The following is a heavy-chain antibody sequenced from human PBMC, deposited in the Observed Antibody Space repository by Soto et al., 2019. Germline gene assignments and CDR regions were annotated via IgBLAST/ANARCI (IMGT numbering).Heavy chain of an antibody. V-gene: IGHV4-59*01. D-gene: IGHD3-22*01. Sequence: SETLSLTCTVSGGSISSYYWSWIRQPPGKGLEWIGYIYYSGSTNYNPSLKSRVTISVDTSKNQFSLKLSSVTAADTAVYYCARVVTGGYYYMDVWGKGTTVTVSS. CDR3: ARVVTGGYYYMDV. CDR2: IYYSGST. CDR1: GGSISSYY. J-gene: IGHJ6*03.